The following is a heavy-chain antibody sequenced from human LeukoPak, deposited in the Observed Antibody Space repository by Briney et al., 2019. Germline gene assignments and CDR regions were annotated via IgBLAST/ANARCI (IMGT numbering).Heavy chain of an antibody. CDR1: GYTFTTYG. Sequence: ASVTVSCKASGYTFTTYGISWVRQAPGQGLEWMGWISAYNGYTNYAQNFQGRVTMTTDASTSTAYMELRSLRSDDTAVYYCARGTRDDKGAFDIWGQGTMVTVSS. CDR2: ISAYNGYT. CDR3: ARGTRDDKGAFDI. J-gene: IGHJ3*02. V-gene: IGHV1-18*01. D-gene: IGHD3-9*01.